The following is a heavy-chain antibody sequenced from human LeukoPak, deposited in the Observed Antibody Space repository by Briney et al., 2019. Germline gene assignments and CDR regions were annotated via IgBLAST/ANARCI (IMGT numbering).Heavy chain of an antibody. D-gene: IGHD3-10*01. V-gene: IGHV1-46*01. CDR3: ARDRSGFGELLTPGYFDY. CDR1: GYTFTSYY. Sequence: ASVKVSCKASGYTFTSYYMHWARQAPGQGLEWMGIINPSGGSTSYAQKFQGRVTMTRDTSTSTVYMELSSLRSEDTAVYYCARDRSGFGELLTPGYFDYWGQGTLVTVSS. CDR2: INPSGGST. J-gene: IGHJ4*02.